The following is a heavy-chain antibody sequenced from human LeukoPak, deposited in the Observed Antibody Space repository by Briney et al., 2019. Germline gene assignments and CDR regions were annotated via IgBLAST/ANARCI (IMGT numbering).Heavy chain of an antibody. D-gene: IGHD1-1*01. J-gene: IGHJ3*02. CDR3: AKSLLTTATGTGRAFDI. CDR2: ISYDGSNK. CDR1: GFTFSSYG. V-gene: IGHV3-30*18. Sequence: GGSLRLSCAASGFTFSSYGMHWVRQAPGKGLEWVAVISYDGSNKYYADSVKGRFTISRDNSKNTLYLQMNSLRADDTAVYYCAKSLLTTATGTGRAFDIWGQGTMVTVSS.